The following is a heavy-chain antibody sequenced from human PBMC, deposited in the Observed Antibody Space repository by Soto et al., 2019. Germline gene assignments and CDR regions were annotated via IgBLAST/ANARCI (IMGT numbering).Heavy chain of an antibody. V-gene: IGHV4-39*01. CDR2: IYYSGST. Sequence: SETLSLTCTVSGGSISSSSYYWGWIRQPPGKGLEWIGSIYYSGSTYYNPSLKSRVTISVDTSKNQFSLKLSSVTAADTAVYYCARLPLIPLNTVTTHNYYYYGMDVWGQGTTVTVSS. D-gene: IGHD4-17*01. CDR3: ARLPLIPLNTVTTHNYYYYGMDV. CDR1: GGSISSSSYY. J-gene: IGHJ6*02.